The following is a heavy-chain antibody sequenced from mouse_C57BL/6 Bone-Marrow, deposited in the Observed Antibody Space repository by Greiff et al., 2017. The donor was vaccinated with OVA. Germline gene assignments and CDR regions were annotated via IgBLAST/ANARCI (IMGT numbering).Heavy chain of an antibody. CDR1: GYTFTDYE. CDR3: TATLYYSM. Sequence: LQESGAELVRPGASVTLSCKASGYTFTDYEMHWVKQTPVHGLEWIGAIDPETGGTAYNQKFKGKAILTADKSSSTAYMELRSLTSEDSAVYYCTATLYYSMRGQGTSVTVSS. D-gene: IGHD2-1*01. V-gene: IGHV1-15*01. CDR2: IDPETGGT. J-gene: IGHJ4*01.